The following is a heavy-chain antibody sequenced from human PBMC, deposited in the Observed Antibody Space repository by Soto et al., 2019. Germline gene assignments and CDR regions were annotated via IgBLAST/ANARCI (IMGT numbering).Heavy chain of an antibody. Sequence: SETLSLTCTVSGGSISSYYWGWIRQPPGKGLEWIGYIYYSGSTNYNPSLKSRVTISVDTSKNQFSLKLSSVTAADTAVYYCARLVVRGLNYYYYMDVWGKGTTVTVSS. D-gene: IGHD3-10*01. CDR1: GGSISSYY. CDR3: ARLVVRGLNYYYYMDV. J-gene: IGHJ6*03. V-gene: IGHV4-59*08. CDR2: IYYSGST.